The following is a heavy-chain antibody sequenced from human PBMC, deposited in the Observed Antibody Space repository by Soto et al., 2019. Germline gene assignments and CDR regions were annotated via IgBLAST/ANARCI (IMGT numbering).Heavy chain of an antibody. CDR3: ARSERSSGYYYVATNDAFDI. Sequence: GGSLRLSCAASGFTFSIYNMNWVRQAPGKGLEWVSYISATNGTMYYADSVKGRFTISRDNAKNSLFLQMNSLRDEDTAVYYCARSERSSGYYYVATNDAFDIWGQGTMVTVSS. CDR1: GFTFSIYN. J-gene: IGHJ3*02. CDR2: ISATNGTM. D-gene: IGHD3-22*01. V-gene: IGHV3-48*02.